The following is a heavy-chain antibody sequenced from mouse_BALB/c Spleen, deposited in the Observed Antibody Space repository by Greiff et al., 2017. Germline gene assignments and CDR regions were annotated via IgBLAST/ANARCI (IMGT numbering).Heavy chain of an antibody. CDR3: VRDDYWFAY. CDR1: GFSLTSYD. D-gene: IGHD2-4*01. CDR2: IWTGGGT. J-gene: IGHJ3*01. Sequence: VQLQQSGPGLVAPSQSLSITCTVSGFSLTSYDISWIRQPPGKGLEWLGVIWTGGGTNYNSAFMSRLSISKDNSKSQVFLKMNSLQTDDTAIYYCVRDDYWFAYWGQGTLVTVSA. V-gene: IGHV2-9-2*01.